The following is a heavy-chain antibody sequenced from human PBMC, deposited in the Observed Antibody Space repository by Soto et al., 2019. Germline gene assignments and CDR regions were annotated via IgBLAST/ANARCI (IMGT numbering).Heavy chain of an antibody. CDR3: ARSLSGMDV. CDR1: GYTFTSYG. J-gene: IGHJ6*02. Sequence: ASVKVSCKASGYTFTSYGISWVRQAPGQGLEWMGWINPNNGGTNYAQKFQGRVTMTRDTSISTAYMELSRLRSDDTAVYYCARSLSGMDVWGQGTTVTVSS. CDR2: INPNNGGT. V-gene: IGHV1-2*02.